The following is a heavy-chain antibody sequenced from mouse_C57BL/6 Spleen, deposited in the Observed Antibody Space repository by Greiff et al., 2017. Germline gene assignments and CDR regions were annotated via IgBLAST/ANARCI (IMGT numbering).Heavy chain of an antibody. V-gene: IGHV7-3*01. CDR3: ARGVFDY. Sequence: EVQLVESGGGLVQPGGSLSLSCAASGFTFTDYYMSWVRQPPGKALEWLGFIRNKANGYTTEYSASVKGRFTISRDNAKNTLFLQMTSLRSEDTAMYYCARGVFDYWGQGTTLTVSS. CDR1: GFTFTDYY. J-gene: IGHJ2*01. CDR2: IRNKANGYTT.